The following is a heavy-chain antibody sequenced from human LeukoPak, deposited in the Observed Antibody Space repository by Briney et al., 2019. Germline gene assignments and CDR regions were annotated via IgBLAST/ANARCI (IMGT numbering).Heavy chain of an antibody. CDR2: ISYDGSNK. V-gene: IGHV3-30*18. D-gene: IGHD3-22*01. CDR1: GFTFSSYG. J-gene: IGHJ6*02. CDR3: AKEGYYDSSGWGNSMDV. Sequence: EGSLRLSCAVSGFTFSSYGMHWVRQAPGKGLEWVAVISYDGSNKYYADSVKGRFTISRDNSKNTLYLQMNSLRAEDTAVYYCAKEGYYDSSGWGNSMDVWGQGTTVTVSS.